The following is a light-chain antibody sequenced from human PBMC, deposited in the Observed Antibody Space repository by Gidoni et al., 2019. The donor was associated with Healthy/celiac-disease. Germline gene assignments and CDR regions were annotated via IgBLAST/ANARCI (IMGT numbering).Light chain of an antibody. Sequence: QSALTQPPSASGSPGQSVTISCTGTSSDVGGYNYVSWYQQPPGKAPNLMIYEVSKRPSGVPDRFSGSKSGNTASLTVSGLQAEDEADYYCSSYAGTFWVFGTGTKVTVL. J-gene: IGLJ1*01. CDR2: EVS. CDR1: SSDVGGYNY. CDR3: SSYAGTFWV. V-gene: IGLV2-8*01.